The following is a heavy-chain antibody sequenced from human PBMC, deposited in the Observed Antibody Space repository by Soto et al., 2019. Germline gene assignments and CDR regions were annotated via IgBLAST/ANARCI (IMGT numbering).Heavy chain of an antibody. J-gene: IGHJ4*01. CDR3: ARSGDNYNRLDY. CDR1: GFTFSDYN. CDR2: SSNSGTFS. Sequence: PGGSLRLSCEGSGFTFSDYNISRIRQAPGKGLEWISYSSNSGTFSRYADSVKGRFSISRDNTKNLLYLQMNSLRAEDTAVYYCARSGDNYNRLDYWGHGTPVTFSS. V-gene: IGHV3-11*06. D-gene: IGHD1-1*01.